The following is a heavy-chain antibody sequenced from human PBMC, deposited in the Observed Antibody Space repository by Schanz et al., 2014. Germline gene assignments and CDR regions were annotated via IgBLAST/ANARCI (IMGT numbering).Heavy chain of an antibody. CDR1: GLTFSSYG. CDR3: VSAYGEFLDH. V-gene: IGHV3-33*01. CDR2: VWHDGINR. Sequence: QVQLVESGGGVVQPGRSLRLSCAASGLTFSSYGMHWVRQAPGRGLEWVAVVWHDGINRNYADSVKGRFTISRDNSKNTLYLEMNSLRAEDTAMYYCVSAYGEFLDHWGQGTLVTVSS. J-gene: IGHJ4*02. D-gene: IGHD4-17*01.